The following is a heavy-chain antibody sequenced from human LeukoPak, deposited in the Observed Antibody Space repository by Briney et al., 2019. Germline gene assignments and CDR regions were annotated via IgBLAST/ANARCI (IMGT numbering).Heavy chain of an antibody. V-gene: IGHV1-69*13. D-gene: IGHD6-19*01. Sequence: GASVKVSCKASGGTFSSYAISWVRQAPGQGLEWMGGIIPIFGTANYAQKFQGRVTITADESTSTAYMELSSLRSEDTAVYYCARASSSVAEGDYFDYWGQGTLVTVSS. J-gene: IGHJ4*02. CDR3: ARASSSVAEGDYFDY. CDR2: IIPIFGTA. CDR1: GGTFSSYA.